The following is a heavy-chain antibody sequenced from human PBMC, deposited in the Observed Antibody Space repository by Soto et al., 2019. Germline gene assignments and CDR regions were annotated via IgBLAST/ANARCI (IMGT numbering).Heavy chain of an antibody. J-gene: IGHJ6*02. CDR3: AKDRTFNYYYGMDV. V-gene: IGHV3-23*01. CDR2: ISGSGVST. Sequence: GGSRRLSCAASGLTFKNYAMGWVRQAPGRGLEWVAGISGSGVSTYYADSVKGRFTISRDNSKITVYLQMNSLTAEDTAVYYCAKDRTFNYYYGMDVWGQGTAVTVSS. CDR1: GLTFKNYA.